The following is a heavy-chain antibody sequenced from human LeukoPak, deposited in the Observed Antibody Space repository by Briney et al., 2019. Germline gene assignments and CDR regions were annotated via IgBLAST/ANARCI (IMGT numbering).Heavy chain of an antibody. D-gene: IGHD4-23*01. CDR1: GRSFSGYY. CDR3: ARYGDNWGLFDY. J-gene: IGHJ4*02. CDR2: INHSGST. Sequence: SETLSLTCAVYGRSFSGYYWSWIRQPPGKGLEWIGEINHSGSTNYNPSLKSRVTISVDTSKNQFSLKLSSVTAADTAVYYCARYGDNWGLFDYWGQGTLVTVSS. V-gene: IGHV4-34*01.